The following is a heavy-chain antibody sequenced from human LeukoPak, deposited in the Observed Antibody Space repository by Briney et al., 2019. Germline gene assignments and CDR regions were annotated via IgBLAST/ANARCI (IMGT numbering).Heavy chain of an antibody. Sequence: SVEVSCKASGGTFSSYAISWVRQAPGQGLEWMGGIIPIFGTADYAQKFQGRVTITTDESTSTAYMELSSLRSEDTAVYYCASSGGYCSSTSCYNWFDPWGQGTLVTVSS. CDR3: ASSGGYCSSTSCYNWFDP. J-gene: IGHJ5*02. D-gene: IGHD2-2*02. CDR1: GGTFSSYA. V-gene: IGHV1-69*05. CDR2: IIPIFGTA.